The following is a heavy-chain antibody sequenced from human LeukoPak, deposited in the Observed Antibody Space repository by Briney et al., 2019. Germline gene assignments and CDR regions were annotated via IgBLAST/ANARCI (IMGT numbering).Heavy chain of an antibody. V-gene: IGHV4-39*01. CDR3: ARRSEFDNTHYHYFDY. CDR1: GGSIDSRSYY. Sequence: SETLSLTCTVSGGSIDSRSYYWDWIRQAPGKGLEWIGTIYHSGSTEYNPSLKSRVAIFVDTSKNQFSLILHSVSAADTAVYYCARRSEFDNTHYHYFDYWGQGALVTVSS. J-gene: IGHJ4*02. CDR2: IYHSGST. D-gene: IGHD2-15*01.